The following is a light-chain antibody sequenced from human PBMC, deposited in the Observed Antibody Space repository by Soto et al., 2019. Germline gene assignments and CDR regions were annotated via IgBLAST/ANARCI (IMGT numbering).Light chain of an antibody. V-gene: IGKV3-20*01. CDR1: QSVRSSS. CDR3: QQYCRSTT. Sequence: ESALSLSPGNLSFSPGERATLSRRASQSVRSSSLAWYQQKPGQAPRLLIYGASRRATGIPDRFSGSGSGTDFTLTIIGLEPEEFAVCYWQQYCRSTTFCQGTRLEIK. CDR2: GAS. J-gene: IGKJ5*01.